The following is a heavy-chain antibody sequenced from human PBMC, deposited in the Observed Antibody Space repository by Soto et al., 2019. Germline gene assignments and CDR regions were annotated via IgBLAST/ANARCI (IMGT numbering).Heavy chain of an antibody. D-gene: IGHD1-26*01. J-gene: IGHJ4*02. Sequence: QLQLQESGPGLVKPSETLSLTCTVSGGSISSSTSYWGWVRQPPGQGLEWIASIYYGGNSHYHPSLRSRVTISVDTSKNHLSLKLSSVTAADTAVYYCERHSSGSRHPGFDYWGQGTLVTVSS. CDR2: IYYGGNS. V-gene: IGHV4-39*01. CDR1: GGSISSSTSY. CDR3: ERHSSGSRHPGFDY.